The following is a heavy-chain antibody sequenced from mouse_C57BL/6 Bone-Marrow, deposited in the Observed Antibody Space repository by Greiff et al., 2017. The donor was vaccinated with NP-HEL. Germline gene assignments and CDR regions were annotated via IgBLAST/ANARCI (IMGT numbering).Heavy chain of an antibody. V-gene: IGHV5-6*01. CDR2: ISSGGSYT. Sequence: EVHLVESGGDLVKPGGSLKLSCAASGFTFSSYGMSWVRQTPDKRLEWVATISSGGSYTYYPDSVKGRFTISRDTATNTLYLQMSSLKSEDTAMYYCERYQLITTVVATWYFDVWGTGTTVTVSS. J-gene: IGHJ1*03. CDR3: ERYQLITTVVATWYFDV. D-gene: IGHD1-1*01. CDR1: GFTFSSYG.